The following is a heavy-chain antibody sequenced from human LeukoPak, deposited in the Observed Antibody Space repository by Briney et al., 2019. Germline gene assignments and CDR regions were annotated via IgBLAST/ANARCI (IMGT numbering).Heavy chain of an antibody. CDR3: ARSVTYNWFDP. V-gene: IGHV1-2*02. D-gene: IGHD2-21*02. Sequence: ASVKVSCKTSGYVFINYYIHWVRLAAGQGLQWMGWINPKSGATNYAQSFQGRVALTTDTSISTAFMELSNLRPDDTAIYFCARSVTYNWFDPWGQGTRVTVSS. J-gene: IGHJ5*02. CDR1: GYVFINYY. CDR2: INPKSGAT.